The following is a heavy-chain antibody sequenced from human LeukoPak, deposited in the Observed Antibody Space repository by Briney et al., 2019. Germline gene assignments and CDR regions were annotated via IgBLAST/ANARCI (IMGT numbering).Heavy chain of an antibody. Sequence: SETLSLTCAVYGGSLNNYYWGWIRQPPGKGLEWIGSIYYSGSTYYNPSLKSRVTISVDTSKNQFSLKLSSVTAADTAVYYCASCPAVAGDYFDYWGQGTLVTVSS. CDR1: GGSLNNYY. D-gene: IGHD6-19*01. J-gene: IGHJ4*02. CDR2: IYYSGST. V-gene: IGHV4-39*07. CDR3: ASCPAVAGDYFDY.